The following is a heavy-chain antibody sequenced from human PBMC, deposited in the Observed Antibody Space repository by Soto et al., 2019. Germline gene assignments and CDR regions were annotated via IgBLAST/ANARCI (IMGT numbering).Heavy chain of an antibody. CDR3: ARRGGSSPFDY. V-gene: IGHV4-39*01. Sequence: QLQLQESGPGLVKPSETLSLTCTVSGGSISSSGYYWGWIRQSPGKGLEWIGNIYYSGSTYYNPSLKSRVTISVDTSKNQFSLKLSSVTAADTAVYYCARRGGSSPFDYWGQGTLVTVSS. CDR1: GGSISSSGYY. D-gene: IGHD1-26*01. CDR2: IYYSGST. J-gene: IGHJ4*02.